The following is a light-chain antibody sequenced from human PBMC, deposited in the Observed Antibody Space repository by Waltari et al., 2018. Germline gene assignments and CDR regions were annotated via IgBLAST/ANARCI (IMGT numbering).Light chain of an antibody. Sequence: QLVLTQSPSASASLGASVKLTCTLDSGHSSNIIAWLQQQPEKGPRYLMRVNSDGSHSKGDEIPDRFSGASSGAERSLTITGLQSEDEADYYCQTRGHGTWVFGGGTKLTVL. CDR2: VNSDGSH. V-gene: IGLV4-69*01. CDR3: QTRGHGTWV. CDR1: SGHSSNI. J-gene: IGLJ3*02.